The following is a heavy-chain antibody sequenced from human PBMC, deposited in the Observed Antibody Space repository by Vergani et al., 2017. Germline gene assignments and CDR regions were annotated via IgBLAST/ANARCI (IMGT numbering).Heavy chain of an antibody. Sequence: VQLVESGGGVVQPGGSLRLSCAASGFTFSSYGMHWVRQAPGKGLEWVAFIRYDGSNKYYADSVKGRFTISRDNSKNTLYLQMNSLRAEDTAVYYCAREPALGIVATTAPAPYFDYWGQGTLVTVSS. CDR3: AREPALGIVATTAPAPYFDY. J-gene: IGHJ4*02. V-gene: IGHV3-30*02. CDR1: GFTFSSYG. CDR2: IRYDGSNK. D-gene: IGHD5-12*01.